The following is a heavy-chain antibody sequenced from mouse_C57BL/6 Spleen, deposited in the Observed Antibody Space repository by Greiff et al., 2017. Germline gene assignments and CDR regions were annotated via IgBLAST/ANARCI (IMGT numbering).Heavy chain of an antibody. CDR3: ARFITTVRYFDV. Sequence: VQLQQSGAELVKPGASVKISCKASGYAFSSYWMNWVKQRPGKGLAWIGQIYPGDGDTNYNGKFKGKATLTADKSSSTAYMQLSSLTSEDSAVYFCARFITTVRYFDVWGTGTTVTVSS. CDR2: IYPGDGDT. CDR1: GYAFSSYW. D-gene: IGHD1-1*01. J-gene: IGHJ1*03. V-gene: IGHV1-80*01.